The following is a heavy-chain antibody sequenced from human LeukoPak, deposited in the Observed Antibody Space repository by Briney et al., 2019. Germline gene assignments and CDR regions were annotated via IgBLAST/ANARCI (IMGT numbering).Heavy chain of an antibody. Sequence: PSETLSLTCTVSGGSISSSSYYWGWIRQPPGKGLEWVGSIYYSGSTYYNPSLKSRVTIPVDTSKNQFSLKLSSVTAADMAVYYCARRLVVPAAYDYWGQGTLVTVSS. J-gene: IGHJ4*02. CDR3: ARRLVVPAAYDY. D-gene: IGHD2-2*01. CDR1: GGSISSSSYY. CDR2: IYYSGST. V-gene: IGHV4-39*01.